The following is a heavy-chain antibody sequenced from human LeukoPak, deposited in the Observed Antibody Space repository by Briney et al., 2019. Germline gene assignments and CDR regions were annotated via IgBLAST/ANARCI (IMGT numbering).Heavy chain of an antibody. D-gene: IGHD1-26*01. CDR1: GGSISGYY. J-gene: IGHJ5*02. CDR2: IYTSGST. CDR3: ARDRGYIGSSVEDINRFDP. V-gene: IGHV4-4*07. Sequence: SETLSLTCTVSGGSISGYYWSWFRQPAGKGLEWIGRIYTSGSTNYNPSLMSRVTVSVDTSRNQFSLRLSSVTAADTAVYYCARDRGYIGSSVEDINRFDPWGQGTLVTVSS.